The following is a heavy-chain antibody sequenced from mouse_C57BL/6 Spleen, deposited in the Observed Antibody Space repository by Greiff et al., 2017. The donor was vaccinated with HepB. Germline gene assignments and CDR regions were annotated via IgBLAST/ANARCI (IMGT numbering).Heavy chain of an antibody. CDR3: TPSGYDGDYFDY. V-gene: IGHV14-1*01. D-gene: IGHD2-2*01. Sequence: EVQLQESGAELVRPGASVKLSCTASGFNIKDYYMHWVKQRPEQGLEWIGRIDPEDGDTEYAPKFQGKATMTADTSSNTAYLQPSSLTSEDTAVYYCTPSGYDGDYFDYWGQGTTLTVSS. CDR2: IDPEDGDT. J-gene: IGHJ2*01. CDR1: GFNIKDYY.